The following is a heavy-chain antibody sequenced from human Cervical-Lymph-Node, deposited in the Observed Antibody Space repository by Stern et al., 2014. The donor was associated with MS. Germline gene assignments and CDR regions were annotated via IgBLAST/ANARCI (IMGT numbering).Heavy chain of an antibody. CDR1: GFSLNTSGVG. V-gene: IGHV2-5*02. Sequence: ESGPTLVKPTQTLTLTCTFSGFSLNTSGVGVGWIRQPPGKALEWLAVIYWGDDERYSPSLKSRLTITKDTSKKQVVLTMANMDPVDTATYYCVHTTVTFDEAYGLDVWGQGTTVTVSS. CDR2: IYWGDDE. CDR3: VHTTVTFDEAYGLDV. D-gene: IGHD4-17*01. J-gene: IGHJ6*02.